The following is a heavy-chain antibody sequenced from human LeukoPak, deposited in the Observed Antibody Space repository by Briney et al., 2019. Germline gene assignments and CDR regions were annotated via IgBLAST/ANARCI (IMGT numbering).Heavy chain of an antibody. D-gene: IGHD6-19*01. V-gene: IGHV4-4*07. Sequence: PSETLSLTCTVSGGSISSYYWSWIRQPAGKGLEWIGRIYTSGSTNYNPSLKSRVTMSVDTSKNQFSLKLSSVTAADTAVYYCARDSISSGWREYYYYGMDVWGQGTTVTVSS. CDR1: GGSISSYY. J-gene: IGHJ6*02. CDR3: ARDSISSGWREYYYYGMDV. CDR2: IYTSGST.